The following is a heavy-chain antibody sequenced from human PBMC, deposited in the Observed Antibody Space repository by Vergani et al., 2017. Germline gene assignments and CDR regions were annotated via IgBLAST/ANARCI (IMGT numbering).Heavy chain of an antibody. Sequence: QVQLVESGGGVVQRGGSLRLSCATSGFTLSNYDMQWIRQGPGNGLEFVAFIQFDGSNQYYADSVKCRFTLSRDFSKNTLYLQMNSLRTDDTATYYCAKHFRGWGIDYWGQGTQVIVSS. CDR2: IQFDGSNQ. CDR1: GFTLSNYD. J-gene: IGHJ4*02. D-gene: IGHD3-16*01. V-gene: IGHV3-30*02. CDR3: AKHFRGWGIDY.